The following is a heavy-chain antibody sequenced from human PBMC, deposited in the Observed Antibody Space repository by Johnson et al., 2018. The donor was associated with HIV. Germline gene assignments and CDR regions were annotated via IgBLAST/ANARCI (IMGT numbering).Heavy chain of an antibody. CDR2: INWNGGST. CDR1: GFIFDDYA. D-gene: IGHD2-15*01. V-gene: IGHV3-20*04. Sequence: VQLVESGGGLVQPGRSLRLSCAASGFIFDDYAMHWVRQAPGKGLEWVSGINWNGGSTGYADSVKGRFTISRDNAKNSLYLQMNSLRAEDTALYYCARELGYCSGGSCYSTGAFDIWGQGTMVTVSS. CDR3: ARELGYCSGGSCYSTGAFDI. J-gene: IGHJ3*02.